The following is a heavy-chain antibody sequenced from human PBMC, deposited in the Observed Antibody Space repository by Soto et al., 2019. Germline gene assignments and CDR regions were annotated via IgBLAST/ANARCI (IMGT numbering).Heavy chain of an antibody. Sequence: QEQLVQSGAEAKEPGASLKVSCKASGDTFTTNYIHWVRQAPGQGLEWMGRINPNSGATLYAQKLQSRLTLTTDTSTSTVYMDLNSLKSGDSAVYYCASRVLCDMDVWGQGTTVTVSS. J-gene: IGHJ6*02. V-gene: IGHV1-46*04. D-gene: IGHD2-21*01. CDR3: ASRVLCDMDV. CDR2: INPNSGAT. CDR1: GDTFTTNY.